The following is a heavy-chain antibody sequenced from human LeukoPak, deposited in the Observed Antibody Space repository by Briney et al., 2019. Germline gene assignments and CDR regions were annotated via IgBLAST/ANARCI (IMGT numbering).Heavy chain of an antibody. Sequence: ASVKVSCKASGYTFTGYYMHWVRQAPGQGLEWMGWINPNSGGTNYAQKLQGRVTMTRDTSISTAYMELSRLRSDDTAVYYCARDNYYDSSGPTLGYWGQGTLVTVSS. D-gene: IGHD3-22*01. J-gene: IGHJ4*02. CDR3: ARDNYYDSSGPTLGY. V-gene: IGHV1-2*02. CDR1: GYTFTGYY. CDR2: INPNSGGT.